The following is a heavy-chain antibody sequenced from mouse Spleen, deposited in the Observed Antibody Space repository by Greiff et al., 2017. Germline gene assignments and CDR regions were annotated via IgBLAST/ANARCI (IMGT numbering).Heavy chain of an antibody. V-gene: IGHV1-63*01. CDR3: ARGIYYDGSYGYYFDY. D-gene: IGHD1-1*01. CDR2: IYPGGGYT. J-gene: IGHJ2*01. CDR1: GYTFTNYW. Sequence: LVESGAELVRPGTSVKMSCKASGYTFTNYWIGWAKQRPGHGLEWIGDIYPGGGYTNYNEKFKGKATLTADKSSSTAYMQFSSLTSEDSAIYYCARGIYYDGSYGYYFDYWGQGTTLTVSS.